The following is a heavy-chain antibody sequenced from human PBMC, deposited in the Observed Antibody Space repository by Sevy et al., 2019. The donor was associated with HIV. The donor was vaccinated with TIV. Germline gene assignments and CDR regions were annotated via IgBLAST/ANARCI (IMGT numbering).Heavy chain of an antibody. D-gene: IGHD2-2*01. Sequence: SETLSLTCAVYGGSFSGYYWNWIRQSPGKGLEWIGEINHSGSTHYNPSLKSRITISVDTSKNQFSLRLNSVTAADTPVYYCARAPPVLVVPGAPSWFDPWGQGTLVTVSS. CDR3: ARAPPVLVVPGAPSWFDP. J-gene: IGHJ5*02. CDR2: INHSGST. CDR1: GGSFSGYY. V-gene: IGHV4-34*01.